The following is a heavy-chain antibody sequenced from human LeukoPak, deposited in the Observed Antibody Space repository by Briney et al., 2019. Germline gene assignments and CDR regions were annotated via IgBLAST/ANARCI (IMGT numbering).Heavy chain of an antibody. V-gene: IGHV3-33*01. CDR2: IWYDGSNK. CDR1: GFTFSSYG. Sequence: GGSLGLSCAASGFTFSSYGMHWVRQAPGKGLEWVAVIWYDGSNKYYAHSVKGRFTISRDNSKNTLYLQMNSVSAEETAVYYCARGSGWYDYWGQGTLVTVSS. D-gene: IGHD6-19*01. J-gene: IGHJ4*02. CDR3: ARGSGWYDY.